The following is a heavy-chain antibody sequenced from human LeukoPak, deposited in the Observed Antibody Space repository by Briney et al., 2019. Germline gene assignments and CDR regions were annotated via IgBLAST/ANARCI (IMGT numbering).Heavy chain of an antibody. V-gene: IGHV4-59*01. Sequence: SETLSLTCTVSGGPISSYYWSWIRQPPGKGLEWIGYIYYSGNTYYNPSLKSRVTISVDTSKYQFSLKVNSVTAADTAVYYCARTKPLDPFDFWGQGTLVTVSS. J-gene: IGHJ3*01. CDR2: IYYSGNT. CDR1: GGPISSYY. CDR3: ARTKPLDPFDF.